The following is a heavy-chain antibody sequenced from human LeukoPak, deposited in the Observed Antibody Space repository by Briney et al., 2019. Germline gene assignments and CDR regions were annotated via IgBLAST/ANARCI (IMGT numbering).Heavy chain of an antibody. D-gene: IGHD3-10*01. J-gene: IGHJ6*02. CDR3: ARGGGGFGTTEYYYYYYSMDV. Sequence: PGGSLRLSCAASGFTFSSYAMSWVRQAPGKGLEWVSAISGSGGSTYYADSVKGRFTISRDNSKNTLYLQMNSLRAEDTAVYYCARGGGGFGTTEYYYYYYSMDVWGQGTTVTVSS. V-gene: IGHV3-23*01. CDR1: GFTFSSYA. CDR2: ISGSGGST.